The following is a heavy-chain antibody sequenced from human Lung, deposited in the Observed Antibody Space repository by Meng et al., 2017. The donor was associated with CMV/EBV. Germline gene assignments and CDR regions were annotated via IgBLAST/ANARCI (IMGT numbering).Heavy chain of an antibody. V-gene: IGHV1-18*01. Sequence: AHRVRVGAEVDKPWAPVRVSSKASGYTFTHHGISWIRQAPGQGLEWMGWISCYNGDTNYAQKFQGKVTMTTDTSTSTAYMDLRSLRSDDTAVYYCARDPSNTSGRYAYFDYWGQGTLVTVSS. J-gene: IGHJ4*02. CDR1: GYTFTHHG. CDR2: ISCYNGDT. CDR3: ARDPSNTSGRYAYFDY. D-gene: IGHD6-19*01.